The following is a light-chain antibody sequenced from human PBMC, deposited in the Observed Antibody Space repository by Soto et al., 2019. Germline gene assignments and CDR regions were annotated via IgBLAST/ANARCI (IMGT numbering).Light chain of an antibody. CDR1: QSVSSSY. CDR2: GAS. J-gene: IGKJ1*01. CDR3: KHYGTAPRT. Sequence: EIMVTQSPGTLSVSPGERATLSCRASQSVSSSYLAWYQQKPGQAPRLLIYGASSRATGIPDRFRGSGSGTDFTLSISRREPEDFAVYYCKHYGTAPRTCGQGTK. V-gene: IGKV3-20*01.